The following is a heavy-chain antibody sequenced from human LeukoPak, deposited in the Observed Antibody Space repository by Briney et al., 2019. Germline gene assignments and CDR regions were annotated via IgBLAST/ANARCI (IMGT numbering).Heavy chain of an antibody. CDR2: INPSDGGT. J-gene: IGHJ4*02. CDR1: GGTFSSYA. Sequence: GSSVKVSCKASGGTFSSYAISWVRQAPGQGLEWMGIINPSDGGTSYAQKFQGRVTMTRDTSTSTVYMELSSLRSEDAAVYHCAREPPASGYFDYWGQGSLATVSS. CDR3: AREPPASGYFDY. V-gene: IGHV1-46*01.